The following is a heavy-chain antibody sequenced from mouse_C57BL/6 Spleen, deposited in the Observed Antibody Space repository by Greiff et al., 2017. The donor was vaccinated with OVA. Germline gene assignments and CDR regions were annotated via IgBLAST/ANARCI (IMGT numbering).Heavy chain of an antibody. J-gene: IGHJ3*01. CDR2: IDPSDSYT. CDR1: GYTFTSYW. Sequence: QVQLQQPGAELVMPGASVKLSCKASGYTFTSYWMHWVKQRPGQGLEWIGEIDPSDSYTNYNQKFKGKSTLTVDKSSSTAYMQLSSLTSEDSAVYYCARSGYDGYCYWGQGTLVTVSA. CDR3: ARSGYDGYCY. V-gene: IGHV1-69*01. D-gene: IGHD2-3*01.